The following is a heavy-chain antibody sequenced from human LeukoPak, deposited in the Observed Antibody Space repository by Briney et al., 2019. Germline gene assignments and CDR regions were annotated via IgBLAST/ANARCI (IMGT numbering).Heavy chain of an antibody. CDR1: GGSISKSSVY. J-gene: IGHJ4*02. D-gene: IGHD5-24*01. CDR2: IDESGST. Sequence: SETLSLTCTVSGGSISKSSVYWAWIRQPPGRGPEWIGSIDESGSTYYNPSLKSRLTISVDTSKNQFSLRLRFVTAADTAVYYCAKIGMATLFDYWGQGILITVSS. CDR3: AKIGMATLFDY. V-gene: IGHV4-39*01.